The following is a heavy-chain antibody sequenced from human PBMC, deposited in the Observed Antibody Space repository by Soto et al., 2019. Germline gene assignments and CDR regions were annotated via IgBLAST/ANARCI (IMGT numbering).Heavy chain of an antibody. V-gene: IGHV4-59*01. CDR3: ARESAGSGKNNWFDP. CDR2: IHRTGST. Sequence: PSETLSLTCSVSRGSISSYYWSWVRQPPGKGLEWIGFIHRTGSTKYNPSLESRVTISVDTPQNQPSLRLSSVTAADTAVYYCARESAGSGKNNWFDPWGQGILVTVS. CDR1: RGSISSYY. D-gene: IGHD3-10*01. J-gene: IGHJ5*02.